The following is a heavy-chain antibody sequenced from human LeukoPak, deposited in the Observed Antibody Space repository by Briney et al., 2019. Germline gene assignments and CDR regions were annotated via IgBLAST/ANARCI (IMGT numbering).Heavy chain of an antibody. CDR1: GFTISSYE. V-gene: IGHV3-48*03. D-gene: IGHD3-9*01. CDR2: ISSSGSTI. CDR3: ARDRNDILTGYSTDY. J-gene: IGHJ4*02. Sequence: GGSLRLSCAASGFTISSYEMNWVRQAPGKGLEWVSYISSSGSTIYYAGSVKGRFTISRDNAKNSLYLQMNSLRAEDTAVYYCARDRNDILTGYSTDYWGQGTLVTVSS.